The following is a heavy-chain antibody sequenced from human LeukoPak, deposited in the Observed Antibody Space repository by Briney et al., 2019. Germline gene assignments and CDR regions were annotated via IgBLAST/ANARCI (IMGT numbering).Heavy chain of an antibody. CDR1: GFTFSSYW. V-gene: IGHV3-7*01. CDR2: IKQDGSEK. CDR3: ARILYSYAFDI. J-gene: IGHJ3*02. Sequence: GGSLRLSCAASGFTFSSYWMSWVRQAPGKGLKWVANIKQDGSEKYYVDSVKGRFTISRDNAKNSLYLQMNSLRAEDTAVYYCARILYSYAFDIWGQRTMVTVSS. D-gene: IGHD5-18*01.